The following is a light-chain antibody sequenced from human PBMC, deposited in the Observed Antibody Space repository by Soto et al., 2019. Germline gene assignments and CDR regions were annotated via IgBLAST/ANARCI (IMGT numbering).Light chain of an antibody. CDR2: KAS. Sequence: DIQMTQSPSTLSASVGDRVTITCRVSHSISNWLAWYQQKAGKAPKLLIYKASSLESGVPSRFSGSESGTEFTLTISSLQPEDFATYYCLQFKSYPLTVGGGTKVDIK. V-gene: IGKV1-5*03. J-gene: IGKJ4*01. CDR1: HSISNW. CDR3: LQFKSYPLT.